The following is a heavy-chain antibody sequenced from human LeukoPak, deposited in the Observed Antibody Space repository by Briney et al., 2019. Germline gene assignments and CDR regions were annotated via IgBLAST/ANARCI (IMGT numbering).Heavy chain of an antibody. J-gene: IGHJ4*02. CDR2: INPNSGGT. D-gene: IGHD3-22*01. V-gene: IGHV1-2*06. Sequence: ASVKVSCKXSGYTFTGYYMHWVRQAPGQGLEWMGRINPNSGGTNYAQKFQGRVTMTRDTSISTAYMELSRLRSDDTAVYYCARGTYYYDSSGYYFYFDYWGQGTLVTVSS. CDR3: ARGTYYYDSSGYYFYFDY. CDR1: GYTFTGYY.